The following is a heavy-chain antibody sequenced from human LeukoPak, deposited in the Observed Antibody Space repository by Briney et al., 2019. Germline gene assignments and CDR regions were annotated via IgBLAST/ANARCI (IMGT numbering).Heavy chain of an antibody. V-gene: IGHV4-59*01. D-gene: IGHD5-24*01. CDR1: GGSISSYY. CDR2: IYYSGST. Sequence: SETLSLTCTVSGGSISSYYWSWIRQPPGKGLEWIGYIYYSGSTNYNPSLKSRVTISVDTSKYQFPLKLSSVTAADTAVYYCARDQLDWFDPWGQGTLVTVSS. CDR3: ARDQLDWFDP. J-gene: IGHJ5*02.